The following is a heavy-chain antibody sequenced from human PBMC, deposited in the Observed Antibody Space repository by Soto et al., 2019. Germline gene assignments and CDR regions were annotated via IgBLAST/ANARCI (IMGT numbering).Heavy chain of an antibody. D-gene: IGHD3-22*01. V-gene: IGHV1-69*02. J-gene: IGHJ4*02. CDR2: ITPIFDIT. CDR3: ARSLLGDYYDSDGLDN. CDR1: GGPYSKYS. Sequence: QVQLVQSGTEVKKPGSSVTVSCKASGGPYSKYSISWVRQAPGQGLEWMGRITPIFDITNYAQKFQGRVTITADKSTSTVYMDLSSLRSEDTAVYYCARSLLGDYYDSDGLDNWGQGTLVTVSS.